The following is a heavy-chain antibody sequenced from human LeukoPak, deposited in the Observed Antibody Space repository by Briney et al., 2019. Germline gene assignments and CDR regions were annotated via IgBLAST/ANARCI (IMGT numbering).Heavy chain of an antibody. V-gene: IGHV3-48*03. CDR3: ARRAWDAFDI. CDR2: NRGSGGTI. Sequence: GGSLRLSCAASGFAFSSYEMNWVRQAPGKGLECVSYNRGSGGTIFYADSVKGRFTISRDNAKNSLYLQMNSLRAEDTAVYYCARRAWDAFDIWGQGTMVTVSS. J-gene: IGHJ3*02. CDR1: GFAFSSYE.